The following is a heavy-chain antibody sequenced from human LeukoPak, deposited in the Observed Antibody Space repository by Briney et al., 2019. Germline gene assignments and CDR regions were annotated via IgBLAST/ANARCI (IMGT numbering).Heavy chain of an antibody. CDR2: TYTGGNS. Sequence: GGSLRLSCAASGFTVSSIHMVWVRQAPGKGLEWVAVTYTGGNSYYADSVKGRFIISRDISKNTLYLQMNSLRAEDSALYYCARGGRGSAAVVAPRSFDIWGQGTMVTVSS. CDR1: GFTVSSIH. D-gene: IGHD3-22*01. CDR3: ARGGRGSAAVVAPRSFDI. J-gene: IGHJ3*02. V-gene: IGHV3-53*01.